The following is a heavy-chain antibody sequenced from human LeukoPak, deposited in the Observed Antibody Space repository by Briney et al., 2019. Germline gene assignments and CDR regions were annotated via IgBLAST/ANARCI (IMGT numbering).Heavy chain of an antibody. V-gene: IGHV4-59*08. D-gene: IGHD2-21*02. J-gene: IGHJ4*02. CDR1: GGSISSYY. Sequence: SSETLSLTCTVSGGSISSYYWSWIRQPPGKGLEWIGYIYYSGSTNYNPSLKSRVTISVDTSKNQFSLKLSSVTAADTAVYYCARCDLFLYYFDYWGQGTLVTVSS. CDR2: IYYSGST. CDR3: ARCDLFLYYFDY.